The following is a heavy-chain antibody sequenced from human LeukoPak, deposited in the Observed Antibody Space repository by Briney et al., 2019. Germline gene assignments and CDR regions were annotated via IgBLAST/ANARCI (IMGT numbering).Heavy chain of an antibody. V-gene: IGHV3-30*18. J-gene: IGHJ4*02. CDR2: ISYDGSNK. CDR3: AKDRYSSGLYSDY. D-gene: IGHD6-19*01. CDR1: GFTFSSYG. Sequence: PGRSLRLSCAASGFTFSSYGMHWVRQAPGKGLEWVAVISYDGSNKYYADSVKGRFTISRDNSKNTLYLQMNSLRAEDTAVYYCAKDRYSSGLYSDYWGQGTLVTVSS.